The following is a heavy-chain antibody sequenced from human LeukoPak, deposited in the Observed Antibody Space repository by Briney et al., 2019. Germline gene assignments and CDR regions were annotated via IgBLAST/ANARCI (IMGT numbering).Heavy chain of an antibody. J-gene: IGHJ5*02. V-gene: IGHV4-34*01. CDR2: INHSGST. CDR1: GGSFSGYY. CDR3: ARGLGFRPYRWFDP. Sequence: TSETLSLTCAVYGGSFSGYYWSWIPQPPGKGREWIGEINHSGSTNYNPSLKSRVNISLDTSKNQFSLKLSSVTAADTAVYYCARGLGFRPYRWFDPWGQGTLVTVSS. D-gene: IGHD4-11*01.